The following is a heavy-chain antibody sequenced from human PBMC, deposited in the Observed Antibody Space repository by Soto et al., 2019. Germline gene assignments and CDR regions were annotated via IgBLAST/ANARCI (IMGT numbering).Heavy chain of an antibody. J-gene: IGHJ4*02. V-gene: IGHV3-15*07. D-gene: IGHD1-1*01. CDR1: GFTFSNAW. CDR3: TTGLMPGTPFDY. CDR2: IKSKTDGGTT. Sequence: GGSLRLSCAASGFTFSNAWMDWVRQAPGKGLEWVGRIKSKTDGGTTDYAAPVKGRFTISRDDSKNTLYLQMNSLKTEDTAVYYCTTGLMPGTPFDYWGQGTLVTVSS.